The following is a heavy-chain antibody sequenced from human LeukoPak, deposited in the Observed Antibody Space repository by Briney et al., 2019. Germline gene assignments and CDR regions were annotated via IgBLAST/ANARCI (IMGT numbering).Heavy chain of an antibody. J-gene: IGHJ4*02. V-gene: IGHV3-48*03. D-gene: IGHD5-24*01. Sequence: GGSLRLSCAASGFTFSSYEMNWVRQAPGKGLEWVSYISSSGSTIYYADSVKGRFTISRDNAKNSLYLQMNSLRAGDTAVYYCAREEAEIIDYWGQGTLVTVSS. CDR1: GFTFSSYE. CDR3: AREEAEIIDY. CDR2: ISSSGSTI.